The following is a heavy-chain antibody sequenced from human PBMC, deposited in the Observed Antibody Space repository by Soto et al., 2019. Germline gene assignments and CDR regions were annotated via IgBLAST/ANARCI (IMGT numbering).Heavy chain of an antibody. V-gene: IGHV1-8*01. Sequence: QVQLVQSGAEVKKPGASVKVSCKASGYTFTSYDINWVRQATGQGLEWMGWMNPNSGNTGYAQEFQGRVTMTRNTSISTAYMELSSLRSEDTAVYYCARGSKGSSWYAYWFDPWGQGTLVTVSS. CDR2: MNPNSGNT. CDR1: GYTFTSYD. D-gene: IGHD6-13*01. CDR3: ARGSKGSSWYAYWFDP. J-gene: IGHJ5*02.